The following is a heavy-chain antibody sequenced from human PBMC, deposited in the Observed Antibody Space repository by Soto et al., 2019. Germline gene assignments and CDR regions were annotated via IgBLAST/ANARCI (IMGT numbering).Heavy chain of an antibody. CDR3: ARGRYCLTGRCFPNWFDS. V-gene: IGHV4-30-4*01. CDR2: IYKSATT. Sequence: QVQLLESGPGLVKPSQTLSPTCSVSGDSISNLDYFWAWIRQPPGQALEYIGYIYKSATTYYNPSFESRVAISVDTSKSQFSLNVTSVTAADTAVYFCARGRYCLTGRCFPNWFDSWGQGALVTVSS. J-gene: IGHJ5*01. D-gene: IGHD7-27*01. CDR1: GDSISNLDYF.